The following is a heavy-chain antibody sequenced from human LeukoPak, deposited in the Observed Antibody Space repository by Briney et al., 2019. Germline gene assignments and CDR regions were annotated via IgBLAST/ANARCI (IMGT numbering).Heavy chain of an antibody. V-gene: IGHV3-7*02. CDR3: VPSSIARLGELSSFDY. CDR2: INQGGSQK. J-gene: IGHJ4*02. D-gene: IGHD3-16*02. CDR1: GFTVTNYW. Sequence: GGSLRLSCAASGFTVTNYWMGWVRQAPGKGLEWVANINQGGSQKYYMDSVKGRFTISRDNAKNSLFLQMNSLRAEDTAVYYCVPSSIARLGELSSFDYWGQGTLVTVSS.